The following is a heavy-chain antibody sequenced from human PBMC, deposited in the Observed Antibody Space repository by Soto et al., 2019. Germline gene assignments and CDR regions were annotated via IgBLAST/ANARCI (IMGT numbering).Heavy chain of an antibody. V-gene: IGHV1-8*01. CDR3: ARGAGSSGWYGDWFDP. D-gene: IGHD6-19*01. CDR1: GYTFTSYD. J-gene: IGHJ5*02. CDR2: MNPNRGNT. Sequence: QVQLVQSGAEVKKPGASVKVSCKASGYTFTSYDINWVRQATGQGLEWMGWMNPNRGNTGYAQKFQGRVTMTRNTSISTAYMELSSLRSEDTAVYYCARGAGSSGWYGDWFDPWGQGTLVTVSS.